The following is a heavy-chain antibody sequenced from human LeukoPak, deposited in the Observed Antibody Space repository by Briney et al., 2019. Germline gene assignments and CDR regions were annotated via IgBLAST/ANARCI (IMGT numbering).Heavy chain of an antibody. CDR2: IYSGGST. CDR3: AIFLGGAQGRDYFDY. J-gene: IGHJ4*02. Sequence: PGGSLRLSCAASGFTVSSNYMSWVRQAPGKGLEWVSVIYSGGSTYYADSVKGRFTISRDNSKNTLYLQMNSLRAEDTAVYYCAIFLGGAQGRDYFDYWGQGTLVTVSS. CDR1: GFTVSSNY. D-gene: IGHD3-16*01. V-gene: IGHV3-53*01.